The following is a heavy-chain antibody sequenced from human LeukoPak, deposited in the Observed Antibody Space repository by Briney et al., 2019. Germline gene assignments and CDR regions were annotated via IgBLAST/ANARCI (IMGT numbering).Heavy chain of an antibody. V-gene: IGHV1-69*10. CDR2: IIPILGIA. Sequence: SVKVSCKASGGTFISYAISWVRQAPGQGLEWMGRIIPILGIANYAQKFQGRVTITADKSSSTAYMELSSLRSEDTAVYYCARPLGYCSSTSCQGAFDIWGQGTMVTVSS. J-gene: IGHJ3*02. D-gene: IGHD2-2*01. CDR1: GGTFISYA. CDR3: ARPLGYCSSTSCQGAFDI.